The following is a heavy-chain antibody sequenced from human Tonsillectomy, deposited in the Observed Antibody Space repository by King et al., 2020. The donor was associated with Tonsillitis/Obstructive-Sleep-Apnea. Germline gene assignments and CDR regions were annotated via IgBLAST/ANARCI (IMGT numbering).Heavy chain of an antibody. CDR2: VYYNGIT. D-gene: IGHD2-21*01. CDR3: SGEFRFHCGGDCYRGWFDP. J-gene: IGHJ5*02. CDR1: GGSVSSSSYY. V-gene: IGHV4-61*01. Sequence: VQLQESGPGLVMPSETLSLTCTVSGGSVSSSSYYWTWIRQPPGKGLEWIGYVYYNGITNYDPSLKSRVTISVDTSENQFSLRLNSVTAADSAGYYCSGEFRFHCGGDCYRGWFDPWGQGTLVTVSP.